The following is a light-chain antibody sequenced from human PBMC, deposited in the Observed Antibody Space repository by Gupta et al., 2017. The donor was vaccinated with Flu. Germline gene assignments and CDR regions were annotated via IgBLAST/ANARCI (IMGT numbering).Light chain of an antibody. Sequence: VXPQXXLXLPVXXGXPAPISCRSSQSFVYRAGSTYLHWFQQRPGQSPRRLIYEVSSRDSGVPDRFSGSGSGTDFTLRISRVEAEDVGVYYCMQGTHWPFTFGPGTKVYIE. V-gene: IGKV2-30*01. CDR2: EVS. CDR1: QSFVYRAGSTY. CDR3: MQGTHWPFT. J-gene: IGKJ3*01.